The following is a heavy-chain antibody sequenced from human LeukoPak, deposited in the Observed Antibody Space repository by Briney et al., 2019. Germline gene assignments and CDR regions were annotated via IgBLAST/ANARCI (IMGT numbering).Heavy chain of an antibody. J-gene: IGHJ4*02. Sequence: GGSLRLSCAASGFTFSTYAISWVRQAPGKGLEWVSCISSTSNYIFYADSVRGRFTISRDNAKNSLYLQMDSLRAEDTAVYYCAREKYRYSYGFDFWGQGTLVTVSS. CDR1: GFTFSTYA. V-gene: IGHV3-21*01. D-gene: IGHD5-18*01. CDR3: AREKYRYSYGFDF. CDR2: ISSTSNYI.